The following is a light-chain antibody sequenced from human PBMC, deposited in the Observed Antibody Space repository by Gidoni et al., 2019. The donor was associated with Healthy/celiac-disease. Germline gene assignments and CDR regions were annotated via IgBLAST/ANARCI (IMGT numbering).Light chain of an antibody. Sequence: DIVMTQSPLSLPVTPGEPASISCRSSQSLLLSNGYNYLDWYLQKPGQSPQLLIYLGSNRASGVPDRFSGSGSGTDFTLKISRVEAEDVGVYYCMQALQPLTFGGGTKVEIK. CDR2: LGS. J-gene: IGKJ4*01. CDR1: QSLLLSNGYNY. V-gene: IGKV2-28*01. CDR3: MQALQPLT.